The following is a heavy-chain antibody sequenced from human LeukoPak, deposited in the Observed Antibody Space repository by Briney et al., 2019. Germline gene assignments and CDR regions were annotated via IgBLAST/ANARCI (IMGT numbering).Heavy chain of an antibody. Sequence: GGSLRLSCAASGFTFSSYNMNWVRQAPGKGLEWISYISGSSSTIHYADSVKGRFTISRDNAKNSLYLQMYSLRAEDTAVYYCARDVEWYQLLYWFDPWGQGTLVTVSS. J-gene: IGHJ5*02. CDR2: ISGSSSTI. D-gene: IGHD2-2*01. CDR1: GFTFSSYN. CDR3: ARDVEWYQLLYWFDP. V-gene: IGHV3-48*04.